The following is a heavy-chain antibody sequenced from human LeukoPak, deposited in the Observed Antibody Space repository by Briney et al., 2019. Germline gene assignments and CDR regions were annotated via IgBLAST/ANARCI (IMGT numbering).Heavy chain of an antibody. J-gene: IGHJ3*02. CDR2: ISYIGST. Sequence: SDTLSLTCAVSDDSFSSHYWTWIRQPPGKGLEWIGYISYIGSTNYNPSLKSRVTISIDTSRNEFSLKLTSVTAADTAVYYCARDLVTVTKGFDIWGQGTMVTVSS. CDR3: ARDLVTVTKGFDI. V-gene: IGHV4-59*11. D-gene: IGHD4-17*01. CDR1: DDSFSSHY.